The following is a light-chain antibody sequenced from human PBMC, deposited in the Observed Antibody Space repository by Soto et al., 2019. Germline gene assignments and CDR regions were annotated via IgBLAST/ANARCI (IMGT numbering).Light chain of an antibody. CDR3: QQYGYSPIT. V-gene: IGKV3-20*01. J-gene: IGKJ5*01. CDR1: QSVSSSY. CDR2: GAS. Sequence: EIVLTQSPGTLSLSPGERATLSCGASQSVSSSYLAWFQQKPGQAPRLLIYGASSRATGIANRFSGSGSGTDFTLTISRLEPEDFALYYCQQYGYSPITFGQGTRLEI.